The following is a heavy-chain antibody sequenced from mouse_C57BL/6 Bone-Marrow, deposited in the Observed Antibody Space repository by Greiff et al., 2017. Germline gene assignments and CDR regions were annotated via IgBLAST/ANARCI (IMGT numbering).Heavy chain of an antibody. V-gene: IGHV1-81*01. Sequence: ESGAELARPGASVKLSCKASGYTFTSYGISWVKQRTGQGLEWIGEIYPRSGNTYYNEKFKGKATLTADKSSSTAYMELRSLTSEDSAVYFCARWGYFFFAYWGQGTLVTVSA. CDR1: GYTFTSYG. CDR3: ARWGYFFFAY. D-gene: IGHD3-1*01. J-gene: IGHJ3*01. CDR2: IYPRSGNT.